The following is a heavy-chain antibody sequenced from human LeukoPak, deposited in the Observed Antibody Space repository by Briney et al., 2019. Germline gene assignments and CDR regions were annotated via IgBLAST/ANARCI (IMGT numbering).Heavy chain of an antibody. CDR2: ISSSGNTI. Sequence: GGSLRLSCAASGFTFSTYRMSWVRQAPGKGLEWVSYISSSGNTIYYADSVKGRFTISRDNAKNSLYLQMNSLRAEDTAIYYCARDKNYYDSSGRRKVTDYWGQGTLVTVSS. J-gene: IGHJ4*02. D-gene: IGHD3-22*01. CDR3: ARDKNYYDSSGRRKVTDY. V-gene: IGHV3-48*04. CDR1: GFTFSTYR.